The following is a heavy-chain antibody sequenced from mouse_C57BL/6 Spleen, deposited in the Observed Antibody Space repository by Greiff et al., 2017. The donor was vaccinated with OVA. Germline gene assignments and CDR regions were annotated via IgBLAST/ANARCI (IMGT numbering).Heavy chain of an antibody. J-gene: IGHJ4*01. D-gene: IGHD4-1*01. V-gene: IGHV7-3*01. CDR3: ARSGTGAMDY. CDR1: GFTFTDYY. CDR2: IRNKANGYTT. Sequence: EVQRVESGGGLVQPGGSLSLSCAASGFTFTDYYMSWVRQPPGKALEWLGFIRNKANGYTTEYSASVKGRFTISRDNSQSILYLQMNALRAEDSATYYCARSGTGAMDYWGQGTSVTVSS.